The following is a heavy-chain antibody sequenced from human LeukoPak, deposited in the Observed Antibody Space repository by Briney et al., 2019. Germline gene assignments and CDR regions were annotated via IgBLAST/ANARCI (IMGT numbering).Heavy chain of an antibody. D-gene: IGHD2-2*02. Sequence: GGSLRLSCAASGFTFRSYGMHWVRQAPGKGLEWVAFIRDDGSNKYYADSVKGGFTISRDNSKNTLYLQMNSLRAEDTAVYYCAKDQAVPAAIGDYWGQGTLVTVSS. CDR1: GFTFRSYG. CDR2: IRDDGSNK. V-gene: IGHV3-30*02. CDR3: AKDQAVPAAIGDY. J-gene: IGHJ4*02.